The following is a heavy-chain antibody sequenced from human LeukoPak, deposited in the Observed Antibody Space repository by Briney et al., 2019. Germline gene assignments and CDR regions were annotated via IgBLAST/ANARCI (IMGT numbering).Heavy chain of an antibody. V-gene: IGHV4-31*03. Sequence: SETLSLTCTVSGGSISSGGYYWSWIRQHPGKGLEWIGYIYYSGSTYYNPSLKSRVTISVDTSKNQFSLKLSSVTAADTAVYYCARNRVDCSSTSCYYYYGMDVWGQGTTVTVSS. CDR3: ARNRVDCSSTSCYYYYGMDV. D-gene: IGHD2-2*01. CDR1: GGSISSGGYY. CDR2: IYYSGST. J-gene: IGHJ6*02.